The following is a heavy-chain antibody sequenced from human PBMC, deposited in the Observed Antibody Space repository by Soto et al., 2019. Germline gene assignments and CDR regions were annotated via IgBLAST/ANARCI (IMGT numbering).Heavy chain of an antibody. Sequence: QVQLVQSGAEVKKPGSSVKVSCKASGGTFSSYAISWVRQAPGQGLEWMGGIIPIFGTANYAQKFQGRVTITADKSTSTAYMELSSLRSEDTAVYYCASSPPPRVGAAVGYWYFDLWGRGTLVTVSS. V-gene: IGHV1-69*06. CDR2: IIPIFGTA. J-gene: IGHJ2*01. D-gene: IGHD6-13*01. CDR3: ASSPPPRVGAAVGYWYFDL. CDR1: GGTFSSYA.